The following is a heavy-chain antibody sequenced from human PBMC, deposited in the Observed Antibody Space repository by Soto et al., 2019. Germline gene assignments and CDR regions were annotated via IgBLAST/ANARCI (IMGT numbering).Heavy chain of an antibody. J-gene: IGHJ5*01. V-gene: IGHV3-23*01. CDR2: ISGSGAKS. CDR1: GFNFNNQA. D-gene: IGHD2-21*02. CDR3: AKTETMVVVTVQPRWFDS. Sequence: QLLESGGGLVQPGGSLRLSCTASGFNFNNQAMSWIRQAPGKGLEWVSTISGSGAKSLYADSVKGRFTIFKDSSQAYLDLKSMIVEDSATYYCAKTETMVVVTVQPRWFDSWGRGCLGTVS.